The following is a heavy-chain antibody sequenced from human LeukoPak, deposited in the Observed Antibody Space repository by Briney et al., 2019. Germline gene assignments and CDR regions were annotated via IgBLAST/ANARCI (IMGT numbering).Heavy chain of an antibody. CDR2: ISRSGTTK. J-gene: IGHJ4*02. D-gene: IGHD3-22*01. CDR1: GFFFSDHD. CDR3: AREGRGYYGDFDY. V-gene: IGHV3-11*01. Sequence: PGGSLRLSCAASGFFFSDHDMGWIRQAPGKGLEWISYISRSGTTKYYADSVKGRFTISKDNADNSLYLQLNSLRAEDTAVYYCAREGRGYYGDFDYWGQGTLVTVSS.